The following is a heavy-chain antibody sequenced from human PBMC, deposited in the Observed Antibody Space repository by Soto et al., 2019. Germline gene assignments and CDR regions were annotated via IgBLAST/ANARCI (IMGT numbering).Heavy chain of an antibody. D-gene: IGHD2-15*01. CDR1: GYTFTSYA. CDR2: INAGNGNT. V-gene: IGHV1-3*01. J-gene: IGHJ4*02. CDR3: ARDLLLGYCSGGSCYSGSFDY. Sequence: VSVKVSSKAPGYTFTSYAMHWVRQAPGQRLEWMGWINAGNGNTKYSQKFQGRVTITRDTSASTAYMELSSLRSEDTAVYYCARDLLLGYCSGGSCYSGSFDYWGQGTLVTVSS.